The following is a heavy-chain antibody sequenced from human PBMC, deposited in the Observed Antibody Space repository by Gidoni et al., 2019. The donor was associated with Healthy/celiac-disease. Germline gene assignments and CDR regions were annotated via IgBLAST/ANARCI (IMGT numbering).Heavy chain of an antibody. V-gene: IGHV4-4*07. CDR3: ARDPMGIAAMLVPDWFDP. Sequence: QVQLQESGPGLVKPSETLSLTCTASGGSIRSYYWSWIRQPAGKGLEWIGRIYTSGSTNYNPSLKSRVTMSVDTSKNQFSLKLSSVTAADTAVYYCARDPMGIAAMLVPDWFDPWGQGTLVTVSS. D-gene: IGHD6-25*01. J-gene: IGHJ5*02. CDR1: GGSIRSYY. CDR2: IYTSGST.